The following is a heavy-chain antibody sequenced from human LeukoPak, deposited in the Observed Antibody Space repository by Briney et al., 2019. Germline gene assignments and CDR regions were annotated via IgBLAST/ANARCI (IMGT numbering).Heavy chain of an antibody. V-gene: IGHV1-2*02. CDR1: GYTFTGYY. CDR2: INPNSGVT. CDR3: AITAYSSGWYFFDS. Sequence: APVKVSCKTSGYTFTGYYMHWVRQAPGQGLEWMGWINPNSGVTDYAQTFRDRVTMTRDTSISTVYMQLSRLRSDDTAVYYCAITAYSSGWYFFDSWGQGTLVTVSS. D-gene: IGHD6-19*01. J-gene: IGHJ4*02.